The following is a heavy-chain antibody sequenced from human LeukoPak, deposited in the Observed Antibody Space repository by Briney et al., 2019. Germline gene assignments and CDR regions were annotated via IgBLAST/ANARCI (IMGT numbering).Heavy chain of an antibody. CDR2: INHSGST. V-gene: IGHV4-34*01. Sequence: SETLSLTCTVYGGSFSGYYWSWIRQPPGKGLEWIGEINHSGSTNYNPSLKSRVTISVDTSKNQFSLKLSSVTAADTAVYYCARHSGVLRYFDWLRHYFDYWGQGTLVTVSS. D-gene: IGHD3-9*01. CDR1: GGSFSGYY. J-gene: IGHJ4*02. CDR3: ARHSGVLRYFDWLRHYFDY.